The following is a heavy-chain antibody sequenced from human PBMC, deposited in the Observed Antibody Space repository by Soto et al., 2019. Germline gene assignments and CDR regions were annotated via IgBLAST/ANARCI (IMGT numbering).Heavy chain of an antibody. CDR3: ARDPFFGAYDI. J-gene: IGHJ3*02. CDR1: GFTFSTSW. Sequence: GGSLRLSCAASGFTFSTSWMSWVRQAQGRGLELVANVNGDETVKSYVDSVKGRFTISRDNAKNSVFLEMNSLRAEDAAVYYCARDPFFGAYDIWGQGALVTVS. CDR2: VNGDETVK. D-gene: IGHD3-16*01. V-gene: IGHV3-7*01.